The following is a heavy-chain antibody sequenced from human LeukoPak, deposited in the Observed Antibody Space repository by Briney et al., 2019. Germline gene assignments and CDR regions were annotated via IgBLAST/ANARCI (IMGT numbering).Heavy chain of an antibody. CDR3: ARMRVATTLFDY. CDR2: IDWDDDK. J-gene: IGHJ4*02. D-gene: IGHD5-12*01. V-gene: IGHV2-70*01. Sequence: SGPALVKHPQTLTLTCTFSGFSLSTSGMCVSWIRQPPGKALEWLALIDWDDDKYYSTSLKTRLTISKDTSKNQVVLTMTNMDPVDTATYYCARMRVATTLFDYWGQGTLVTVSS. CDR1: GFSLSTSGMC.